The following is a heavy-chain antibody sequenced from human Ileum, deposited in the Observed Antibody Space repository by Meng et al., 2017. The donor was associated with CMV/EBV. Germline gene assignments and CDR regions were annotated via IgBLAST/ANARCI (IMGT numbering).Heavy chain of an antibody. CDR3: ATPPGPGAIRSLDV. J-gene: IGHJ6*02. D-gene: IGHD2-2*02. CDR1: GFTFGDYY. Sequence: GESLEISCVASGFTFGDYYMTWIRQAPGKGLELISYINSGSIIYYADSVKGRFTVSRDNAKNSLYLQMNSLRVEDTAVYYCATPPGPGAIRSLDVWGQGTTVTVSS. V-gene: IGHV3-11*04. CDR2: INSGSII.